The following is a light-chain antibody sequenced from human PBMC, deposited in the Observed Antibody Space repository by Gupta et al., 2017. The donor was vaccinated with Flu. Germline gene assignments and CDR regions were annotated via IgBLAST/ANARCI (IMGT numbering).Light chain of an antibody. CDR2: AVS. CDR1: QAISPS. V-gene: IGKV1-9*01. CDR3: QLFDPYPVT. J-gene: IGKJ4*01. Sequence: DIQLTQSLSFLSASVGDRVAMTCRASQAISPSLAWYQQKSGEGPKLLIYAVSTLHTAVPSRFSGSGSGTEFTLTISSLQPEDFGIYYCQLFDPYPVTFGGGTKVEIK.